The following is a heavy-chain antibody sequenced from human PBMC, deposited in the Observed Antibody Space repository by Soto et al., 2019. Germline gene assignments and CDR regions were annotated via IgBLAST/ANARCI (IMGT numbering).Heavy chain of an antibody. CDR3: ATHDCSSTSCYGYPYYYYNFMDV. CDR1: GGSISSSSYY. D-gene: IGHD2-2*01. J-gene: IGHJ6*03. Sequence: QLQLQESGPGLVKPSETLSLTCTVSGGSISSSSYYWAWIRQPPGKGLEWIGSIYYSGSTYYNPSLKSRVTISEDTSKNHSALTLSSVTAADTAVYYCATHDCSSTSCYGYPYYYYNFMDVWRKGTTVTDSS. V-gene: IGHV4-39*02. CDR2: IYYSGST.